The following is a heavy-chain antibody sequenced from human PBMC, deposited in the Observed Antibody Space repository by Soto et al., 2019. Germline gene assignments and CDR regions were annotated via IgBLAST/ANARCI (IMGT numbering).Heavy chain of an antibody. V-gene: IGHV2-70*01. D-gene: IGHD6-6*01. CDR2: IDWDDDK. CDR3: ARMEYSSSLMDYYGMDV. J-gene: IGHJ6*02. Sequence: SGPTLVNPTQTLTLTCTFSGFSLSTSGMCVSWIRQPPGKALEWLALIDWDDDKYYSTSLKTRLTISKDTSKNQVVLTMTNMDPVDTATYYCARMEYSSSLMDYYGMDVWGQGTTVTVSS. CDR1: GFSLSTSGMC.